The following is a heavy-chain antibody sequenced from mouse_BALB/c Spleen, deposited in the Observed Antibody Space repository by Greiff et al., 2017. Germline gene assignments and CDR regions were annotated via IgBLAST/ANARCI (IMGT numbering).Heavy chain of an antibody. D-gene: IGHD2-10*01. CDR1: GDSITSGY. V-gene: IGHV3-8*02. Sequence: EVQRVESGPSLVKPSQTLSLTCSVTGDSITSGYWNWIRKFPGNKLEYMGYISYSGSTYYNPSLKSRISITRDTSKNQYYLQLNSVTTEDTATYYCASSYYGNFYYYAMDYWGQGTSVTVSS. CDR3: ASSYYGNFYYYAMDY. J-gene: IGHJ4*01. CDR2: ISYSGST.